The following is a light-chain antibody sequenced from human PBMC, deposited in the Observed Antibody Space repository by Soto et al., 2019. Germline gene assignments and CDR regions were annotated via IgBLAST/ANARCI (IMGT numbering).Light chain of an antibody. Sequence: QSALTQPASVSGSPGQSITISCTGTSRAIGRYNLVSWYQRHLGRAPKLMVYEGSRRPSGGSNRFSSSKSGNTASLTISGLQAENEADYFCCAYAGHSAHWVFGGETKLTVL. CDR1: SRAIGRYNL. V-gene: IGLV2-23*01. CDR2: EGS. CDR3: CAYAGHSAHWV. J-gene: IGLJ3*02.